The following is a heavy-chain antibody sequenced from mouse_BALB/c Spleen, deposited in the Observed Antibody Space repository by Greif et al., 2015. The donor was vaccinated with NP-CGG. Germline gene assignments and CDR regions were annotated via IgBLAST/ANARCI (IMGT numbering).Heavy chain of an antibody. CDR2: INPSNGGT. J-gene: IGHJ4*01. V-gene: IGHV1S81*02. Sequence: QVQLQQSGAELVKPGASVKLSCKASGYTFTSYYMYWVKQRPGQGLEWIGEINPSNGGTNFNEKFKSEATLTVDKSSSTAYMQLSSLTSEDSAVYYCTRSGYYAMDYWGQGTSVTVSS. CDR1: GYTFTSYY. D-gene: IGHD3-1*01. CDR3: TRSGYYAMDY.